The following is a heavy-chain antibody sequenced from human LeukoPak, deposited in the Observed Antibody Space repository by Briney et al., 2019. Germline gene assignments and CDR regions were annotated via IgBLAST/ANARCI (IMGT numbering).Heavy chain of an antibody. CDR1: GFTFSSYG. D-gene: IGHD6-25*01. V-gene: IGHV3-30*18. CDR2: ISYDGSNK. Sequence: GGSLRLSCAASGFTFSSYGMHWVRQAPGKGLEWVAVISYDGSNKYYADSVKGRFTISRDNSKNTLYLQMNSLRAEDTAVYYCAKAYSSGCPDYWGQGTLVTVSS. CDR3: AKAYSSGCPDY. J-gene: IGHJ4*02.